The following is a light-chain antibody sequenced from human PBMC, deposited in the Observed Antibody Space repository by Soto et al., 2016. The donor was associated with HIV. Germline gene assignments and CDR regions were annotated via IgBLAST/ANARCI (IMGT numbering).Light chain of an antibody. CDR3: QQYNTVPWT. V-gene: IGKV1-5*03. CDR2: KTS. CDR1: QSVSVW. J-gene: IGKJ1*01. Sequence: DIQMTQFPSTLSASIGDRVTITCRASQSVSVWLAWYQQKPGKAPNPLIFKTSTLEVGVPSRFSGSGSGTDFTLTLSSVQPDDVGTYYCQQYNTVPWTFGQGTKVELK.